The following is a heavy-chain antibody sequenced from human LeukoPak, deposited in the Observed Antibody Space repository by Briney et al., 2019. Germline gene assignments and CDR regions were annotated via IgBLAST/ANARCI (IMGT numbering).Heavy chain of an antibody. D-gene: IGHD1-26*01. J-gene: IGHJ4*02. CDR1: GFTFSSYG. Sequence: PGGSLRLSCAASGFTFSSYGMSWVRQAPGKGLEWVSAISGSGGSTYYADSVKGRFTISRDNSKNTLYLQMNSLRAEDTAVYYCARVNGLLRHGGYFDYWGQGTLVTVSS. CDR3: ARVNGLLRHGGYFDY. CDR2: ISGSGGST. V-gene: IGHV3-23*01.